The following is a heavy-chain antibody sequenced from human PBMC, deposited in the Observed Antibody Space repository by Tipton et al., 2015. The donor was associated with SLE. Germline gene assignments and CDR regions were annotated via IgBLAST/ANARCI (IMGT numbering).Heavy chain of an antibody. V-gene: IGHV3-74*01. D-gene: IGHD6-25*01. Sequence: SLRLSCAASGFTFTSYWLHWVRHAPGKGLVWLSHISTDGTRTNYADAVKGRFTISLDNAKNTVYLQMNSLRVDDTAVYYCATGGCACPAAHEYWGQGTLVNVS. CDR2: ISTDGTRT. CDR3: ATGGCACPAAHEY. CDR1: GFTFTSYW. J-gene: IGHJ4*02.